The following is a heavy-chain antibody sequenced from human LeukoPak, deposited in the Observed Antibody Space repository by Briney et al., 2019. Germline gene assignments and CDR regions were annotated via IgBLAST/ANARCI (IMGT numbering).Heavy chain of an antibody. CDR3: ARQLGYCSSTSCYADKVDY. CDR1: GGSISSSSYY. Sequence: SETLSLTCTVSGGSISSSSYYWGWIRQPPGKGLEWVGSIYYSGSTYYNPSLKSRVTISVDTSKNQFSLKLSSVTAADTAVYYCARQLGYCSSTSCYADKVDYWGQGTLVTVSS. D-gene: IGHD2-2*01. J-gene: IGHJ4*02. V-gene: IGHV4-39*01. CDR2: IYYSGST.